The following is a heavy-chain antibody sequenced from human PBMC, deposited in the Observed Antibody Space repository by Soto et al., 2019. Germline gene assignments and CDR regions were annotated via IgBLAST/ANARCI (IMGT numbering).Heavy chain of an antibody. V-gene: IGHV4-59*01. CDR3: ARGDHYDRTGHFDS. D-gene: IGHD3-22*01. J-gene: IGHJ4*02. CDR1: GGSMSSYY. Sequence: SETLSLTCTVSGGSMSSYYWYWIRQPPGKGLECIGYVYYSGATNYNPSLKSRVAISIDTSKNQFSLNVRSVTDADTAVYYCARGDHYDRTGHFDSWGQGTLVTVSS. CDR2: VYYSGAT.